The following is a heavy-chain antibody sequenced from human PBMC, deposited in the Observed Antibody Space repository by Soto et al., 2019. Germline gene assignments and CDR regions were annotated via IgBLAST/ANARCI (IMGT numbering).Heavy chain of an antibody. CDR2: ISSSGSTI. CDR1: GFTFGSYE. CDR3: ARVRYPELEDPDAFDI. V-gene: IGHV3-48*03. Sequence: GGSLRLSCAASGFTFGSYEMNWVRQAPGKGLEWVSYISSSGSTIYYADSVKGRFTISRDNAKNSLYLQMNSLRAEDTAVYYCARVRYPELEDPDAFDIWGQGTMVTVSS. J-gene: IGHJ3*02. D-gene: IGHD1-7*01.